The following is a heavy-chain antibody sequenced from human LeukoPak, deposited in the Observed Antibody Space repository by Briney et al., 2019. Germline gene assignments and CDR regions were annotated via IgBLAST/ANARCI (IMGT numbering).Heavy chain of an antibody. CDR1: GFTFSSYW. D-gene: IGHD3-10*01. Sequence: PGGSLRLSCAASGFTFSSYWMSWVRQAPGKGLEWVANIKQDGSEKYYVDSVKGRFTISRDNAKNSLYLQMNSLRAEDTAVYYCARDSLYYMVPVPFDYWGQGTLVTVSS. CDR3: ARDSLYYMVPVPFDY. V-gene: IGHV3-7*01. J-gene: IGHJ4*02. CDR2: IKQDGSEK.